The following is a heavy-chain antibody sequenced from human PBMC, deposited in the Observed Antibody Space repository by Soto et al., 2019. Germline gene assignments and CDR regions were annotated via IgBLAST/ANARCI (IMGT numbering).Heavy chain of an antibody. V-gene: IGHV4-31*02. D-gene: IGHD3-10*01. CDR3: ARDKGGAALKGSGMDV. CDR1: GGSIGSRDYY. Sequence: QVQVQESGPGLVKPSQTLSLKCSVSGGSIGSRDYYWSWIRQHPEKGLEWIGSIYYNGNTDYNPSNGGRPTMSLDTSMNEFPLKLTSVTAADTAVYYCARDKGGAALKGSGMDVWGQGTTVTVS. J-gene: IGHJ6*02. CDR2: IYYNGNT.